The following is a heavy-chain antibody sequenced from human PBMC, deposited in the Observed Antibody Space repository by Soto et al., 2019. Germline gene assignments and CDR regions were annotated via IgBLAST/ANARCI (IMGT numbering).Heavy chain of an antibody. V-gene: IGHV3-21*01. J-gene: IGHJ5*02. Sequence: PGGSLRLACASSGFTFNSYSMKWVRQAPGKGLEWVSSISSSSSYIYYADSVKGRFTISRDNAKTSLYLQMNSLRAEDTAVYYCARDRIVDTAMGPLDPWGQGTLVTVSS. CDR2: ISSSSSYI. CDR1: GFTFNSYS. D-gene: IGHD5-18*01. CDR3: ARDRIVDTAMGPLDP.